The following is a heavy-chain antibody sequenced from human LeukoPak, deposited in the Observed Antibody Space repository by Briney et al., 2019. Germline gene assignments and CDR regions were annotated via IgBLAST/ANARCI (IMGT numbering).Heavy chain of an antibody. D-gene: IGHD3-10*01. Sequence: GGSLRLSCAASGFSFTNAWMSWVRQAPGKGLEWVGRIKRKIDGGTTDYAAAVKGRFTISRDDSKNTLYLQMDSLKTEDTAVYYCTLIQGWGSGSYYRDFWGQGTLVTVSS. J-gene: IGHJ4*02. CDR2: IKRKIDGGTT. CDR3: TLIQGWGSGSYYRDF. V-gene: IGHV3-15*01. CDR1: GFSFTNAW.